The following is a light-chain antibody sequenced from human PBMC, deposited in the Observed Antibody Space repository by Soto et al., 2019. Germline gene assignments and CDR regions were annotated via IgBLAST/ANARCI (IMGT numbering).Light chain of an antibody. J-gene: IGLJ1*01. CDR1: SSDVGGYNY. V-gene: IGLV2-14*01. Sequence: QSVLTQPASVSGSPGQSITISCTGASSDVGGYNYVSWYQQHPGKAPKLMFYDVSNRPSGVSNRFSGSKSGNTASLTISGLQAEDEADYNCSSYTSSSSYVCGTGTKVTVL. CDR2: DVS. CDR3: SSYTSSSSYV.